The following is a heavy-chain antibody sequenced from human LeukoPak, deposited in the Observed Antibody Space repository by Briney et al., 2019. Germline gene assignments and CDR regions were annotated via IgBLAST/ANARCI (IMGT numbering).Heavy chain of an antibody. CDR3: ARVSQSGSRDAFDI. Sequence: ASVKVSCKASGYTFTGQYIHWARQAPGQGLEWMGWINPNSGGTNYAQRFQGRVTMTMDTSISTAYMELRLRSDDTAVYYCARVSQSGSRDAFDIWGQGTMVTVSS. D-gene: IGHD1-26*01. J-gene: IGHJ3*02. CDR2: INPNSGGT. V-gene: IGHV1-2*02. CDR1: GYTFTGQY.